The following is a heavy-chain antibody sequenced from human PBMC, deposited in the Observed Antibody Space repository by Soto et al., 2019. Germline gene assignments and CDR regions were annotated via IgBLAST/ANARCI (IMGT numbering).Heavy chain of an antibody. J-gene: IGHJ4*02. Sequence: QVHLVQSGPEVKRPGSSVKVSCKASGDTFGRNAIHWVRQAPGQGLEWMGGIIPMFPTTNYAQKFKGRLTICADKSTGTAYMEMTSLRSEDTAVYYCTKDGDSADYGYWGKGTLVTVSS. CDR3: TKDGDSADYGY. CDR1: GDTFGRNA. D-gene: IGHD2-21*01. CDR2: IIPMFPTT. V-gene: IGHV1-69*06.